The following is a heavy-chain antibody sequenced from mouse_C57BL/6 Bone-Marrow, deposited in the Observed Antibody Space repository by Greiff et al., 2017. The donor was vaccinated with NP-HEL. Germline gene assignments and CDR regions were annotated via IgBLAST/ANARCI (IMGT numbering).Heavy chain of an antibody. V-gene: IGHV1-77*01. J-gene: IGHJ1*03. CDR2: IGPGSGST. CDR1: GYTFTDYY. D-gene: IGHD2-4*01. CDR3: ARPIYYEYDAWYFEV. Sequence: QVQLQQSGAELVKPGASVKISCKASGYTFTDYYINWVKQRPGQGLEWIGKIGPGSGSTYYNEKFKGKATLTADKSSSTAYMQLSSLTSEDSAVYFCARPIYYEYDAWYFEVWGTGTTVTVAS.